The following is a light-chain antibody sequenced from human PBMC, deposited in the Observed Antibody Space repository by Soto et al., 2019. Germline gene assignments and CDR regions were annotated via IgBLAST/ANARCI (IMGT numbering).Light chain of an antibody. CDR3: QQYNNWPPELT. V-gene: IGKV3-15*01. J-gene: IGKJ4*01. Sequence: EIVMTQSPATLSVSPGERATLSCRASQSVRINLAWYQQKPGQAPRLLIYGASSRATDIPARFSGSGSGTDFTLTISSLQSEDFAVYYCQQYNNWPPELTFGGGTKVEIK. CDR1: QSVRIN. CDR2: GAS.